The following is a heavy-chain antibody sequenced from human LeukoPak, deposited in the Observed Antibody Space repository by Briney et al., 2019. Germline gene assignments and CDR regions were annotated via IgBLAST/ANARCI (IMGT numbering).Heavy chain of an antibody. J-gene: IGHJ5*02. Sequence: ASVKVSCKASGYTFTGYYMHWVRQAPGQGLEWMGWINPNSGGTNYAQKFQGRVTMTRDTSISTAYMELSSLRSDDTAVYYCARDLAVRIAAAGTTINWFDPWGQGTLVTVSS. V-gene: IGHV1-2*02. CDR2: INPNSGGT. D-gene: IGHD6-13*01. CDR1: GYTFTGYY. CDR3: ARDLAVRIAAAGTTINWFDP.